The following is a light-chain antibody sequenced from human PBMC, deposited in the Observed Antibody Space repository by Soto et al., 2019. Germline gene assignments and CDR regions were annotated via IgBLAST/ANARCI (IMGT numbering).Light chain of an antibody. V-gene: IGLV2-8*01. CDR3: SSFAGGGNPVL. J-gene: IGLJ2*01. CDR1: SSDVGGYNY. CDR2: EVT. Sequence: QSALTQPASVSGSLGQSVTISCTGTSSDVGGYNYVSWHQQHPGKAPKVMIYEVTKRPPGVPDRFSGSKSGNTASLTVSGLQAEDEADYYCSSFAGGGNPVLLGGGTKLTVL.